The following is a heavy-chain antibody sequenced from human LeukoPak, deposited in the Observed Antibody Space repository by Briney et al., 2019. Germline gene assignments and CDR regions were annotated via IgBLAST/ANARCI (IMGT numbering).Heavy chain of an antibody. V-gene: IGHV3-21*01. CDR2: ISSSSTYI. J-gene: IGHJ4*02. CDR3: ARQYCSGGTCYHNY. CDR1: GFSFSTNS. Sequence: GGSLRLSCAASGFSFSTNSMNWVRQAPGKGLEWVSSISSSSTYIYYADSVKGRFTISRDNARSSLYLQMNSLRVEDTAIYYCARQYCSGGTCYHNYWGQGTLVTVSS. D-gene: IGHD2-15*01.